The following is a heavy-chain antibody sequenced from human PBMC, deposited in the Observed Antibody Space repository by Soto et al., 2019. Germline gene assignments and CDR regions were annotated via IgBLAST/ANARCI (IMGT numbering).Heavy chain of an antibody. CDR2: IIPIFGTA. Sequence: QVQLVQSGAEVKKPGSSVKVSCKASGGTFSSYAISWVRQAPGQGLEWMGGIIPIFGTANYAKKFQGRVTITADESPSTAYMERSSLRCEDEAVYYCAGGARDVEMATLGWYFDLWGRGTLVTVSS. CDR3: AGGARDVEMATLGWYFDL. J-gene: IGHJ2*01. D-gene: IGHD5-12*01. CDR1: GGTFSSYA. V-gene: IGHV1-69*12.